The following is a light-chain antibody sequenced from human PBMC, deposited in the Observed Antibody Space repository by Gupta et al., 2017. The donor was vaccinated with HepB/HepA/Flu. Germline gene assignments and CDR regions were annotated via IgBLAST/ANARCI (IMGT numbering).Light chain of an antibody. CDR3: QQRSDGPRT. Sequence: EIVLTQSPATLSLSPGERATLSCRASESVGNYLAWYQQKPGQAPRLLIHDISYRATGVPARFSGSGSLRDFTLTISSLEPEDFAVYYCQQRSDGPRTFGQGTRVEIQ. CDR2: DIS. CDR1: ESVGNY. V-gene: IGKV3-11*02. J-gene: IGKJ1*01.